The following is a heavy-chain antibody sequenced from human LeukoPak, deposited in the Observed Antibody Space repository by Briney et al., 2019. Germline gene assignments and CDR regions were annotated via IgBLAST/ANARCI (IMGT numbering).Heavy chain of an antibody. V-gene: IGHV4-59*01. Sequence: PSETLSLTCTVSGGSISSYYWSWIRQPPGKGLEWIGYIYYSGSTNYNPSLKSRVTISVDTSKNQFSLKLRSVTAADTAVYYCTRVTGYMIEDYFDYWGQGTLVTVSS. CDR1: GGSISSYY. CDR2: IYYSGST. D-gene: IGHD3-22*01. CDR3: TRVTGYMIEDYFDY. J-gene: IGHJ4*02.